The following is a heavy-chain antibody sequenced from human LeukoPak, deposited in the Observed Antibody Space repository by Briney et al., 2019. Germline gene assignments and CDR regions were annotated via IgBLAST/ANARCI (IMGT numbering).Heavy chain of an antibody. J-gene: IGHJ4*02. CDR1: GGTFSSYA. CDR2: IIPIFGTA. Sequence: ASVKVSCKASGGTFSSYAISWVRQAPGQGLEWMGGIIPIFGTANYAQKFQGRVTITTDESTSTAYMELSSLSSEDTAVYYCARDRDCSSTSCYPSYFVYWGQGTLVTVSS. CDR3: ARDRDCSSTSCYPSYFVY. V-gene: IGHV1-69*05. D-gene: IGHD2-2*01.